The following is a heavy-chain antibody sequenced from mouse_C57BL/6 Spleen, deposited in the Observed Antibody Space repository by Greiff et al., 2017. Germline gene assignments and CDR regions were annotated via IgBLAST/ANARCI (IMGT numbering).Heavy chain of an antibody. J-gene: IGHJ2*01. CDR1: GYTFTSYG. CDR2: IYPRSGKT. CDR3: ARLGVPGTCFDY. V-gene: IGHV1-81*01. D-gene: IGHD4-1*01. Sequence: QVQLQQSGAELARPGASVKLSCKASGYTFTSYGISWVKQRTGQGLEWIGEIYPRSGKTYYNEKFKGKATLTADKSSRTAYMELRSLTSEDSAVYFCARLGVPGTCFDYWGQGTTLTDSS.